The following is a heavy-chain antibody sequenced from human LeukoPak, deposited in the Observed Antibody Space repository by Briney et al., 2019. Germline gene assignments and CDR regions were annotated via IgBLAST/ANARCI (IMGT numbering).Heavy chain of an antibody. CDR1: GGSISSYY. V-gene: IGHV4-59*01. CDR2: IYYSGST. CDR3: ARVRYSGGSYYGPFDY. Sequence: KPSETLSLTCTVSGGSISSYYWSWIRQPPGKGLEWIGYIYYSGSTNYNPSLKSRVTISVDTSKNQFSLKLSSVTAADTAVYYCARVRYSGGSYYGPFDYWGQGTLVTVSS. J-gene: IGHJ4*02. D-gene: IGHD1-26*01.